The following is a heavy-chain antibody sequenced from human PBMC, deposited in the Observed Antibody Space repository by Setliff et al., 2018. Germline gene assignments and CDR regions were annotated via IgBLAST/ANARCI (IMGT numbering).Heavy chain of an antibody. V-gene: IGHV4-61*02. CDR2: IYTDGTT. Sequence: PSETLSLTCTVSGASLRSGSAYWGWLRQSAGKGLEWLGRIYTDGTTNYSPSVKSRVTISSDTSKNVFSLRMSSVTAADTAVYYCARQRRIWNDLDYFDYWGQGTLVTVSS. CDR1: GASLRSGSAY. D-gene: IGHD1-1*01. J-gene: IGHJ4*02. CDR3: ARQRRIWNDLDYFDY.